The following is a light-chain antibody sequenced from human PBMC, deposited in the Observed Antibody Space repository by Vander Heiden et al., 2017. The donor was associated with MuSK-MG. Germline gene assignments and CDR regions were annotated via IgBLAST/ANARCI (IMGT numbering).Light chain of an antibody. J-gene: IGLJ2*01. CDR3: LLSNSGTRPV. Sequence: QAVVTPEPSLTVSPGGTVTLTCGSSTVAVTSGHYPHWFQQTPGQAPRTLIYDTSSKHAWTPARFSGTPLGGKAALTLSGAQAEDEAEYYCLLSNSGTRPVFGGGTKLTVL. CDR1: TVAVTSGHY. CDR2: DTS. V-gene: IGLV7-46*01.